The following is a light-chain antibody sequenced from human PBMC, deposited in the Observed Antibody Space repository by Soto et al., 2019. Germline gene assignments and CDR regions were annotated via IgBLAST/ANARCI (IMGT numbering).Light chain of an antibody. CDR3: QEYNNWPPWT. CDR2: GAS. V-gene: IGKV3-15*01. J-gene: IGKJ1*01. CDR1: QTVNSN. Sequence: EMVLAQSPVSLSVSPGDRATLSCRASQTVNSNLAWYQYKPGRAPRRLIFGASTRASGILARFSGSRSGTNFTITIISLQSEDVAVYYCQEYNNWPPWTFGQGTKVEI.